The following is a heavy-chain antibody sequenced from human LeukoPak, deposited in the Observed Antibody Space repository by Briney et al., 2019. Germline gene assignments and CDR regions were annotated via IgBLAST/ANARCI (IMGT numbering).Heavy chain of an antibody. CDR3: ARSPDTRWIAAAGRQPAEYFQH. D-gene: IGHD6-13*01. J-gene: IGHJ1*01. Sequence: TSETLSLTCTVSGDSISNYYWSWIRQPPGKGLEWIGYIYYSGSTNYNPSLKSRDTISVDTSKNQFSLKLSSVTAADTAVYYCARSPDTRWIAAAGRQPAEYFQHWGQGTLVTVSS. V-gene: IGHV4-59*01. CDR1: GDSISNYY. CDR2: IYYSGST.